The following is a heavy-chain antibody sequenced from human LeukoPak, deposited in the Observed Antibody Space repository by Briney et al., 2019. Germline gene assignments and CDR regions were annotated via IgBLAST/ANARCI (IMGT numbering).Heavy chain of an antibody. CDR3: AKVVAPGSAALDF. CDR2: ISNNGAST. CDR1: GFTFSVAA. Sequence: GGSLRLSCAASGFTFSVAAMTWVRQAPGKGLEYVSSISNNGASTFYADSVKGRFTTSRDNSKNMLYLQMSSLRAEDTAVYYCAKVVAPGSAALDFWGQGAMVTVSS. J-gene: IGHJ3*01. D-gene: IGHD3-10*01. V-gene: IGHV3-64D*06.